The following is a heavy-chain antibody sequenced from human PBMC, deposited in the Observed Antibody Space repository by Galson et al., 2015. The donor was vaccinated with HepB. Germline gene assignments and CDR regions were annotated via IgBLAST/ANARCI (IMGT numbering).Heavy chain of an antibody. D-gene: IGHD1-26*01. CDR1: GFTVSSNY. V-gene: IGHV3-53*01. Sequence: SLRLSCAASGFTVSSNYMSWVRQAPGKGLEWVSVIYSGGSTYYADSVKGRFTISRDNSKNTLYLQMNSLRAEDTAVYYCARDRGSYPPRDYYYGMDVWGQGTTVTVSS. J-gene: IGHJ6*02. CDR3: ARDRGSYPPRDYYYGMDV. CDR2: IYSGGST.